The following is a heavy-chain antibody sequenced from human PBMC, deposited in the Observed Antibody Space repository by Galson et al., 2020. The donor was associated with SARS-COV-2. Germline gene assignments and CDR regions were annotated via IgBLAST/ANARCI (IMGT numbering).Heavy chain of an antibody. V-gene: IGHV2-70*11. J-gene: IGHJ3*02. CDR2: IDWDDDK. D-gene: IGHD1-1*01. CDR1: GFSLTTSGMC. Sequence: SGPTQVKPTQTLTLTCTFSGFSLTTSGMCVSWIRQPPGKALEWLARIDWDDDKYYSTSLKTRLTISKDTSKNQVVLTMTNMDPVDTATYYCARFPTKTNAFDIWGQGTMVTVSS. CDR3: ARFPTKTNAFDI.